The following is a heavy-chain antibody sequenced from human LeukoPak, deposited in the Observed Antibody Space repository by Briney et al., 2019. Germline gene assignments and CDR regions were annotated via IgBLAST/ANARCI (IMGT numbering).Heavy chain of an antibody. Sequence: ASVKVSCKVSAYTLSGHGISWVRQAPGQGLEWMGWMNPNSGNTGYAQKFQGRVTITRNTSISTAYMELSSLRSEDTAVYYCARVYWAKYYYMDVWGKGTTVTVSS. CDR1: AYTLSGHG. D-gene: IGHD2-8*02. J-gene: IGHJ6*03. CDR3: ARVYWAKYYYMDV. CDR2: MNPNSGNT. V-gene: IGHV1-8*03.